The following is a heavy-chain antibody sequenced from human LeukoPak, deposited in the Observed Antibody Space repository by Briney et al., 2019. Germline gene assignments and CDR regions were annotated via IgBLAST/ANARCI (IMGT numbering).Heavy chain of an antibody. CDR2: INWNGGSI. CDR1: GFIFDDYG. D-gene: IGHD3-10*01. Sequence: PGGSLRLSCAASGFIFDDYGMSWVRQAPGKGLEWVSGINWNGGSIGYADSVKGRFTIPRDNAKNSLYLQMSGLRAEDTALYYCAREGSEYYYSYMDVWGKGTTVTVSS. J-gene: IGHJ6*03. CDR3: AREGSEYYYSYMDV. V-gene: IGHV3-20*04.